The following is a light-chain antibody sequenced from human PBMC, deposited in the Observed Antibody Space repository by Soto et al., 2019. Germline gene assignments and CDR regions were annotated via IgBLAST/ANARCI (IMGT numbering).Light chain of an antibody. CDR1: SSDVGYYNY. CDR3: SSHAGYNNFYV. Sequence: QSALTQPPSAYGSPGQSVTISCTGTSSDVGYYNYVSWYQQHPGKAPKLMIYEVNKRPSGVPDRFSGSKSGNAASLTVSGLQAEDEADYYCSSHAGYNNFYVFGTGTKVTVL. CDR2: EVN. J-gene: IGLJ1*01. V-gene: IGLV2-8*01.